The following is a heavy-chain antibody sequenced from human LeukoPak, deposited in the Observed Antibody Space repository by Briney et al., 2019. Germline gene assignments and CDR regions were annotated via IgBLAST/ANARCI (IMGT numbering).Heavy chain of an antibody. J-gene: IGHJ5*02. CDR1: GGSFSGYY. CDR3: ARGRRDPITMVRGVNRGNWFDP. Sequence: SETLSLTCAVHGGSFSGYYWSWIRQPPGKGLEWIGEINHSGSTNYNPSLKSRVTISVDTSKNQFSLKLSSVTAADTAVYYCARGRRDPITMVRGVNRGNWFDPWGQGTLVTVSS. D-gene: IGHD3-10*01. CDR2: INHSGST. V-gene: IGHV4-34*01.